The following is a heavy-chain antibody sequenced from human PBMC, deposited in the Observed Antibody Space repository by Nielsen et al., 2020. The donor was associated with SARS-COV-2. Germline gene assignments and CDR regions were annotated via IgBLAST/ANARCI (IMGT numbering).Heavy chain of an antibody. CDR2: IRGSGEKT. CDR1: GFTFTSHA. D-gene: IGHD2-21*01. Sequence: GESLKISCAASGFTFTSHAMTWVRQAPAKGLEWVSGIRGSGEKTYYADSVKGRFTISRDNSKNTLHLQMNSLRVEDTAVYFCARFGRIVDVGCGATFPDVFDVWGQGTMVTVSS. CDR3: ARFGRIVDVGCGATFPDVFDV. V-gene: IGHV3-23*01. J-gene: IGHJ3*01.